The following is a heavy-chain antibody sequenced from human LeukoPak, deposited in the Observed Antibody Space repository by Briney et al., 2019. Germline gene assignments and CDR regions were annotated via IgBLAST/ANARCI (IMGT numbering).Heavy chain of an antibody. J-gene: IGHJ5*02. V-gene: IGHV3-30-3*01. D-gene: IGHD2-2*02. CDR3: ARDLVGVVVPAAIGWFDP. CDR1: GFTFSSYA. CDR2: ISYDGSNK. Sequence: PGGSLRLSCAASGFTFSSYAMSWVRQAPGKGLEWVAVISYDGSNKYYADSVKGRFTISRDNSKNTLYLQMNSLRAEDTAVYYCARDLVGVVVPAAIGWFDPWGQGTLVTVSS.